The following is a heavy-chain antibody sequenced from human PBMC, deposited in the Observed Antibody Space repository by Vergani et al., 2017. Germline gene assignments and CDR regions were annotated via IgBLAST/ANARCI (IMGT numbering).Heavy chain of an antibody. J-gene: IGHJ6*03. CDR3: ARVNTETNGHLYYYYYMDV. CDR2: IDHTGRP. D-gene: IGHD4-11*01. Sequence: QVQLQQWCGGLFKPSETLSLICVVNGVSFTSYHCTWIRPSPGEGLEWVCDIDHTGRPDFIPSLTSRLSMSVDNSPTQFSLTLNSVTATDTAIYFCARVNTETNGHLYYYYYMDVWGLGTAVPVS. V-gene: IGHV4-34*01. CDR1: GVSFTSYH.